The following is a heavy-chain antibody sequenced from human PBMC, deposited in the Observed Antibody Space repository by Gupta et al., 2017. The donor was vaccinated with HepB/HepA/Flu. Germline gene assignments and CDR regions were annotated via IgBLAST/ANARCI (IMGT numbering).Heavy chain of an antibody. CDR2: IYLAGST. D-gene: IGHD3-3*01. CDR3: AGAVTKGLFDS. Sequence: EVQLVESGGGLIQPGGSLRLSWAVAGFSVSDNYMNWVRQAPGKGLEWVSVIYLAGSTDYADPVKGRFTTSRDNSKNTVYLQMNSLRAEDTAIYFCAGAVTKGLFDSWGQGTLVSVSS. J-gene: IGHJ4*02. CDR1: GFSVSDNY. V-gene: IGHV3-53*01.